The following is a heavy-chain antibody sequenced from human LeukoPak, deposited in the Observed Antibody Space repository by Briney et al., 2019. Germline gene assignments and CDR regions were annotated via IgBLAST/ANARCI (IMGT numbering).Heavy chain of an antibody. V-gene: IGHV3-74*01. CDR2: IKGDQSTT. CDR3: AREYNYDLDV. CDR1: GFTFSRHW. J-gene: IGHJ6*04. Sequence: GGSLRLSCAASGFTFSRHWMHWVRQAPGKGLVWVSRIKGDQSTTIYADSVKGRFTISRDNAKNTLYLQMNSLRAEDTAVYYCAREYNYDLDVWGKGNTVTVSS.